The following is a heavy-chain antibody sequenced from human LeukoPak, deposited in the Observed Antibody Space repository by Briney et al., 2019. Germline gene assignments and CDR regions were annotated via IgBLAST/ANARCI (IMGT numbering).Heavy chain of an antibody. J-gene: IGHJ4*02. CDR1: EFTFSDYY. V-gene: IGHV3-11*01. CDR2: ISSSGSII. CDR3: ARARFGSSFEDY. Sequence: PGGSLRLSCAASEFTFSDYYMSWIRQAPEKGLEWVSSISSSGSIIYYADSVKGRFTISRDNAKNSLYLQMDSLRAEDTAVYYCARARFGSSFEDYWGQGTLVTVSS. D-gene: IGHD6-6*01.